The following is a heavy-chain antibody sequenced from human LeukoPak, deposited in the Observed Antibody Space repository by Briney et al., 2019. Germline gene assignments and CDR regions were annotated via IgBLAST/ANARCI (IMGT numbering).Heavy chain of an antibody. CDR2: ISSSGGYI. J-gene: IGHJ4*02. CDR3: AREISSSTSFDQ. D-gene: IGHD2-2*01. V-gene: IGHV3-21*01. Sequence: GGSLRLSCAASGFAFSRCSMNWVRQAPGKGLEGLAWVSSISSSGGYIYYAGSVKGRFTISRDNAKNSLYLQMNSLRAEDTAVYYCAREISSSTSFDQWGQGTLVTVSS. CDR1: GFAFSRCS.